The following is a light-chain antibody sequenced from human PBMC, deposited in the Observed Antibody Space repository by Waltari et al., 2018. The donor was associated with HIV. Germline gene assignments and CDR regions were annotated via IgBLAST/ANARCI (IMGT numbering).Light chain of an antibody. V-gene: IGLV2-11*01. Sequence: QSALTQPRSVSGSPGQSVTISCTGTSSDVGGYKFVPWYQQHPGKAPKLMIYDVSKRPSGLPDRFSGSKSGNTASLTISGLQAEDEADYYCCSYAGTYTVIFGGGTKLTVL. CDR3: CSYAGTYTVI. CDR2: DVS. CDR1: SSDVGGYKF. J-gene: IGLJ2*01.